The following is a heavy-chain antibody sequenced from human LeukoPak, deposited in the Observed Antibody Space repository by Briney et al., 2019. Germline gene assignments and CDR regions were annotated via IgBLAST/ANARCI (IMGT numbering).Heavy chain of an antibody. CDR1: GYTFTSYY. J-gene: IGHJ6*03. CDR3: ARGPMVTTNYYYYYMDV. CDR2: INPNSGGT. V-gene: IGHV1-2*02. D-gene: IGHD4-17*01. Sequence: ASVKVSCKASGYTFTSYYMHWVRQAPGQGLEWMGWINPNSGGTNYAQKFQGRVTMTRDTSISTAYMELSRLRSDDTAVYYCARGPMVTTNYYYYYMDVWGKGTTVTVSS.